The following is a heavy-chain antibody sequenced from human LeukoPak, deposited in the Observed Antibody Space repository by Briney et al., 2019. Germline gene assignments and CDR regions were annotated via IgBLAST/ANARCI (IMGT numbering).Heavy chain of an antibody. CDR3: ARGSTYYDSSGQVPFDY. V-gene: IGHV3-21*01. CDR2: ISSISSYI. J-gene: IGHJ4*02. CDR1: GFTFSSYS. D-gene: IGHD3-22*01. Sequence: GGSLRLSCAASGFTFSSYSMNWVRQAPGKGLEWVSSISSISSYIYYADSVKGRFTISRDNAKNSLYLQMNSLRAEDTAVYYCARGSTYYDSSGQVPFDYWGQGTLVTVSS.